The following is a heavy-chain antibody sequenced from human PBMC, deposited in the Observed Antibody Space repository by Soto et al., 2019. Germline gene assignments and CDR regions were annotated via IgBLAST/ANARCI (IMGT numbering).Heavy chain of an antibody. CDR2: ISYDGSTT. V-gene: IGHV3-30*09. J-gene: IGHJ5*02. Sequence: SLRLSCAASGFTFSSHAMHWVRQAPGKGLDWVAIISYDGSTTYHADSVKGRFAISRDNSKNTLYLQMKSLRTDDTAVYFCARHVASTVTTSDWFDPWGQGTLVTVS. CDR3: ARHVASTVTTSDWFDP. D-gene: IGHD4-4*01. CDR1: GFTFSSHA.